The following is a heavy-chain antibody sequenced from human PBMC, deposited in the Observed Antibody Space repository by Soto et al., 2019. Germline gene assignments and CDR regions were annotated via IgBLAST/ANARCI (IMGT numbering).Heavy chain of an antibody. J-gene: IGHJ4*02. CDR2: IIPIFGTA. CDR1: GGTFSSYA. D-gene: IGHD2-21*02. CDR3: ARGVVVVTAIPNYFDY. V-gene: IGHV1-69*13. Sequence: ASMKVSCKASGGTFSSYAITWVRQAPGQGLEWMGGIIPIFGTANYAQKFQGRVTITADESTSTAYMELSSLRSEDTAVYYCARGVVVVTAIPNYFDYWGQGTLVTVSS.